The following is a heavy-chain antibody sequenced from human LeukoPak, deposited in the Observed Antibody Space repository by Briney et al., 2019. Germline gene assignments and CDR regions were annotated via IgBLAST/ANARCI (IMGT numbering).Heavy chain of an antibody. V-gene: IGHV3-73*01. Sequence: PGGSLRLSCAASGFTFSGSAMHWVRQASGKGLEWVGRIRSKANSYATAYAASVKGRFTISRDDSKNTAYLQMNSLKTEDTAVYYCTRQGTVVEGYWGQGTLVTVSS. J-gene: IGHJ4*02. CDR2: IRSKANSYAT. CDR1: GFTFSGSA. D-gene: IGHD4-17*01. CDR3: TRQGTVVEGY.